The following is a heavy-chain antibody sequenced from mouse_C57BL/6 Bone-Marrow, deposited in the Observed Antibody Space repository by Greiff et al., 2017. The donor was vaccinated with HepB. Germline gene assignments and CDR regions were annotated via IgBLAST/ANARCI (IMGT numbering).Heavy chain of an antibody. Sequence: DVHLVESGGGLVKPGGSLKLSCAASGFTFSSYAMSWVRQTPEKRLEWVATISDGGSYTYYPDNVKGRFTISRDNAKNNLYLQMSHLKSEDTAMYYCARDPLYYYGSGLLDYWGQGTTLTVSS. CDR3: ARDPLYYYGSGLLDY. CDR1: GFTFSSYA. V-gene: IGHV5-4*01. CDR2: ISDGGSYT. D-gene: IGHD1-1*01. J-gene: IGHJ2*01.